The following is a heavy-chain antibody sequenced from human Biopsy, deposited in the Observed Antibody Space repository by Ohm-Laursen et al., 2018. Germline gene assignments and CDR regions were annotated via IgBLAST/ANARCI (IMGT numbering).Heavy chain of an antibody. CDR1: GGSFSGYY. Sequence: TLSLTCAVYGGSFSGYYWSWIRQPPGKGLEWIGEINHSGSTNYNPSLKSRVTISVDTSKNQFSLKLSSVTAADTAVYYCARGRLRAVARFDYWGQGTLVTVPS. J-gene: IGHJ4*02. CDR2: INHSGST. CDR3: ARGRLRAVARFDY. D-gene: IGHD6-19*01. V-gene: IGHV4-34*01.